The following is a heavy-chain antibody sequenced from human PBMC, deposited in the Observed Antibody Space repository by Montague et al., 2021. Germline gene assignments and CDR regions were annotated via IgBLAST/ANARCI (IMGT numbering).Heavy chain of an antibody. J-gene: IGHJ6*03. CDR3: ARVRGGPYLLVFSTYYSYIDV. D-gene: IGHD2-2*01. V-gene: IGHV4-61*01. CDR1: GGSVSSGSYY. Sequence: SETLSLTCSVSGGSVSSGSYYWSWIRQPPGKWLEWIGCIYYSGSTNYNPSLKSRVTISVDTSKNQFSLKLSSVTAADTAVYYCARVRGGPYLLVFSTYYSYIDVWGKGTPVTVSS. CDR2: IYYSGST.